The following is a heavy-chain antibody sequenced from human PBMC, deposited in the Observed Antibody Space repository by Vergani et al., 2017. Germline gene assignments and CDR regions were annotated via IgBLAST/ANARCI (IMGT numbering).Heavy chain of an antibody. CDR3: ASGYCSGGSCYSRGVGY. V-gene: IGHV4-39*07. Sequence: QLQLQESGPGLVKPSETLSLTCTVSGGSISSSSYYWGWIRQPPGKGLEWIGSIYYSGSTYYNPSLKSRVTISVDTSKNQFSLKLSSVTAADTAVYYCASGYCSGGSCYSRGVGYWGQGTLVTVSS. D-gene: IGHD2-15*01. CDR1: GGSISSSSYY. CDR2: IYYSGST. J-gene: IGHJ4*02.